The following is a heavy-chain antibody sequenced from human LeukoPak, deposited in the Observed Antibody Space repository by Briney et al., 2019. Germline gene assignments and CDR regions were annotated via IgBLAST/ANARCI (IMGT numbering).Heavy chain of an antibody. J-gene: IGHJ6*02. Sequence: SETLSLTCTVSGGSISSYYWSWIRQPPGKGLEWIGYIYYSGSTNYNPSLKSRVTISVDTSKNQFSLKLSSVTAADTAVYYCARVPTREYYYGSGSMYYGMDVWGQGTTVTVSS. CDR1: GGSISSYY. CDR2: IYYSGST. D-gene: IGHD3-10*01. V-gene: IGHV4-59*01. CDR3: ARVPTREYYYGSGSMYYGMDV.